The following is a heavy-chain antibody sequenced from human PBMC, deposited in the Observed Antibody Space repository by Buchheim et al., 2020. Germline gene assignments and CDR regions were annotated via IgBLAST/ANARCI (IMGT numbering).Heavy chain of an antibody. CDR3: ARDGITMVRGVIPHFDY. CDR2: IWCDGSNK. Sequence: QVQLVESGGGVVQPGRSLRLSCAASGFTFSSYGMHWVRQAPGKGLEWVAVIWCDGSNKYYADSVKGRFTISRDNSKNTLYLQMNSLRAEDTAVYYCARDGITMVRGVIPHFDYWGQGTL. CDR1: GFTFSSYG. D-gene: IGHD3-10*01. J-gene: IGHJ4*02. V-gene: IGHV3-33*01.